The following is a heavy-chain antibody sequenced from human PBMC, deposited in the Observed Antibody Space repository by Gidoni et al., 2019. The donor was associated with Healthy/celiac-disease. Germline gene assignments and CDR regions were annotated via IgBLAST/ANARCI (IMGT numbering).Heavy chain of an antibody. J-gene: IGHJ4*02. CDR2: SSGSGGST. D-gene: IGHD3-22*01. CDR1: GFTFSSYA. CDR3: AKDGDPTYYYDSSGQNGFDY. Sequence: EVQLLESGGGLVQPGGSLRLSCAASGFTFSSYALSWVRQAPGKGLEWVLASSGSGGSTYYAGSVKGRFTISRDNSKNTLYLQMNSLRAEDTAVYYCAKDGDPTYYYDSSGQNGFDYWGQGTLVTVSS. V-gene: IGHV3-23*01.